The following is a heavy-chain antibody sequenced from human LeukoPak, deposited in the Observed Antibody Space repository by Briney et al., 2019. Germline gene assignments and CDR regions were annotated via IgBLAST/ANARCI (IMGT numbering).Heavy chain of an antibody. CDR2: IYPGDSDT. Sequence: GESLKISCKGSGYTFTSYWIGWVRQLPGKGLEWMRIIYPGDSDTRYSPSFQGQVTISANKSITTSSLQWSSLKASDTATYYRARHRQYYYDSSGYYYDYWGQGPLVTVSS. CDR3: ARHRQYYYDSSGYYYDY. V-gene: IGHV5-51*01. CDR1: GYTFTSYW. D-gene: IGHD3-22*01. J-gene: IGHJ4*02.